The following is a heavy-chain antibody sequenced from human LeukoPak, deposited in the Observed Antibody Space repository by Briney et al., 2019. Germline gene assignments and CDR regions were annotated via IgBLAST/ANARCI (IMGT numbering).Heavy chain of an antibody. CDR3: ARGVDIVATIRLYYYYYMDV. V-gene: IGHV1-24*01. J-gene: IGHJ6*03. CDR2: FDPEDGET. D-gene: IGHD5-12*01. Sequence: ASVKVSCKVSGYTLTELSMHWVRQAPGKGLEWMGGFDPEDGETIYAQKFQGRVTMTEDTSTDTAYMELSSLRSEDTAVYYCARGVDIVATIRLYYYYYMDVWGKGTTVTVSS. CDR1: GYTLTELS.